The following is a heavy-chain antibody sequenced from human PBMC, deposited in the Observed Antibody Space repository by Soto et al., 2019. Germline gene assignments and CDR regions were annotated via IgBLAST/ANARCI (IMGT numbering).Heavy chain of an antibody. CDR2: IFYSGST. CDR3: ARGAADTAMVDS. D-gene: IGHD5-18*01. CDR1: GGSIRSXY. Sequence: SETLSLTCTVAGGSIRSXYXXWIRQPPGKGLEWLGYIFYSGSTFYNPSLKSRVTISIHTSKSQFSLQLTSVTAADTAVYYCARGAADTAMVDSWGQGTLVTVSS. V-gene: IGHV4-59*01. J-gene: IGHJ4*02.